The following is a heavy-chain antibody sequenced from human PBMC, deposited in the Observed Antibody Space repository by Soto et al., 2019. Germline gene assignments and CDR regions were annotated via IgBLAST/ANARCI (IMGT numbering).Heavy chain of an antibody. V-gene: IGHV5-10-1*01. CDR2: IDPSDSYT. J-gene: IGHJ3*02. CDR1: GYSFTIYW. CDR3: ARARYYYDSSGTYADAFDI. D-gene: IGHD3-22*01. Sequence: GESLKISCKGSGYSFTIYWISWVRQMPGKGPEWMGRIDPSDSYTNYSPSFQGHVTISADKSISTAYLQWSSLKASDTAMYYCARARYYYDSSGTYADAFDIWGQGTMVTVSS.